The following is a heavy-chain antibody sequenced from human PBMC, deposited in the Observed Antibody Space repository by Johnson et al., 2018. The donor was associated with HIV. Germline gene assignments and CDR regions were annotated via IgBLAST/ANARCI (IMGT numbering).Heavy chain of an antibody. D-gene: IGHD6-6*01. Sequence: QMQLVESGGGVVQPGGSLRLSCAASGFTFDDYAMHWVRQAPGKGLEWVAVISYDGTNKYYADSVKGRFTISRDNSKNTLYLQMNSLRAEDTAVYYCAKWSIAGVKGDSLIWGQGTMVTVSS. V-gene: IGHV3-30*18. CDR3: AKWSIAGVKGDSLI. CDR2: ISYDGTNK. J-gene: IGHJ3*02. CDR1: GFTFDDYA.